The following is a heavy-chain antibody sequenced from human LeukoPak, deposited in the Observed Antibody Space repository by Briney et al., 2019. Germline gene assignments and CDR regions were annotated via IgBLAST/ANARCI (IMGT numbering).Heavy chain of an antibody. CDR2: INHRGST. CDR3: ARGQGYGSGSYYYYYMDV. Sequence: PSETLSLTCAVYGGSFSGYNWSWIRQSPGKGLEWIGEINHRGSTNYNPSLKSRVTISVDTSKNQFSLKLSSVTAADTAVYYCARGQGYGSGSYYYYYMDVWGKGTTVTVSS. J-gene: IGHJ6*03. D-gene: IGHD3-10*01. CDR1: GGSFSGYN. V-gene: IGHV4-34*01.